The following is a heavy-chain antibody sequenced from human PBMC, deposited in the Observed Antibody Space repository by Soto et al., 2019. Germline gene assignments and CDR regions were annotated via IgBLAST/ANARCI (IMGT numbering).Heavy chain of an antibody. CDR1: GFTFSSYW. CDR3: ASSGSGSYYGWFDP. Sequence: GGSLRLSCAASGFTFSSYWMSWVRQAPGKGLEWVANIKQDGSEKYYVDSVKGRFTISRDNAKNSLYLQMNSLRAEDTAVYYCASSGSGSYYGWFDPWGQGTLVTVSS. D-gene: IGHD3-10*01. V-gene: IGHV3-7*05. CDR2: IKQDGSEK. J-gene: IGHJ5*02.